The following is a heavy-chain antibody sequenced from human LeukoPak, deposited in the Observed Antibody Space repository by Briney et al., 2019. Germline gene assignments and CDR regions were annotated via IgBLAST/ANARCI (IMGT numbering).Heavy chain of an antibody. CDR2: INPNSGGT. CDR3: ARSPVRGVITDPDY. Sequence: ASVKVSCKASGYTFTGYYMHWVRQAPGQGLEWMGWINPNSGGTNYAQKFQGRVTMTRDTPISTAYMELSRLRSDDTAVYYCARSPVRGVITDPDYWGQGTLVTVSS. CDR1: GYTFTGYY. D-gene: IGHD3-10*01. J-gene: IGHJ4*02. V-gene: IGHV1-2*02.